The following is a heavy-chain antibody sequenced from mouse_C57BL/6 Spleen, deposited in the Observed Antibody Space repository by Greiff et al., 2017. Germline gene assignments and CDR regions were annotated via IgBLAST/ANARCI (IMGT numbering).Heavy chain of an antibody. Sequence: QVQLQQSGAELVKPGASVKMSCKASGYTFTTYPIEWMKQNHGKSLEWIGNFHPYNDDTKYNEKFKGKDTLTVEKSSSTVYLELSRLTSDDSAVYYCARGDYYGSSHYYAMDYWGQGTSVTVSS. J-gene: IGHJ4*01. CDR1: GYTFTTYP. CDR3: ARGDYYGSSHYYAMDY. D-gene: IGHD1-1*01. CDR2: FHPYNDDT. V-gene: IGHV1-47*01.